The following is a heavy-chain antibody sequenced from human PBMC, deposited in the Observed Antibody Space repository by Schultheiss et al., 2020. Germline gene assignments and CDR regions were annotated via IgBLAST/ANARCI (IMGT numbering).Heavy chain of an antibody. Sequence: GGSLRLSCAASGFTFSSYDMHWVRQATGKGLEWVSAIGTAGDTYYPGSVKGRFTISRENAKKSIYLQMNSLRVEDMAIYYCARDVNGEGWFDPWGQGALVTVSS. CDR1: GFTFSSYD. CDR3: ARDVNGEGWFDP. V-gene: IGHV3-13*01. D-gene: IGHD3-10*01. J-gene: IGHJ5*02. CDR2: IGTAGDT.